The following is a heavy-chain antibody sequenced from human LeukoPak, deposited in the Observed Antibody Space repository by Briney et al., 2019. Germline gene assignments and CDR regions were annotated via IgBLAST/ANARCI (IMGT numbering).Heavy chain of an antibody. D-gene: IGHD2-8*01. J-gene: IGHJ4*02. V-gene: IGHV3-53*01. CDR3: AKDRSEWGTEGFDY. Sequence: GRSLRLSCAASGFTVSSNYMSWVRQAPGKGLEWVSVIYSGGSTYYADSVKGRFTISRDNSKNTLYLQMNSLRAEDTAVYYCAKDRSEWGTEGFDYWGQGTLVTVSS. CDR1: GFTVSSNY. CDR2: IYSGGST.